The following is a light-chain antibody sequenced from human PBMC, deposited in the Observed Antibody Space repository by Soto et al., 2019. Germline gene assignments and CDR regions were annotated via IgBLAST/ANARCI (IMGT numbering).Light chain of an antibody. Sequence: QAVVTQPASVSGSPGQSITISCTGTSSDVGGYNYVSWYQQHPGKAPKLMIYDVSNRPSGVSNRFSGSKSGNTASRTISGLQAEDEADYYCSSYTSSSTLYVFGTGTKLTVL. V-gene: IGLV2-14*01. J-gene: IGLJ1*01. CDR2: DVS. CDR3: SSYTSSSTLYV. CDR1: SSDVGGYNY.